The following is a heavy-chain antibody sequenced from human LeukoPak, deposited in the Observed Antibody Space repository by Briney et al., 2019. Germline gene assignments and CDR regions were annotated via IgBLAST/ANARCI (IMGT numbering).Heavy chain of an antibody. CDR1: GFIFSDYY. J-gene: IGHJ4*02. V-gene: IGHV3-11*04. D-gene: IGHD3-22*01. CDR2: ISSGGSTI. CDR3: ARVTITMIVVANSKGADY. Sequence: GGSLRLSCAASGFIFSDYYMSWIRQAPGKGLEWLSFISSGGSTIYYADSVKGRFTISRDNAKNSLYLQMNSLRAEDTAVYYCARVTITMIVVANSKGADYWGQGTLVTVSS.